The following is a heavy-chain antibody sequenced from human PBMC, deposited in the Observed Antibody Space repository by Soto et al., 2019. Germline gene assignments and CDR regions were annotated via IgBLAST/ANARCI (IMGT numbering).Heavy chain of an antibody. CDR1: GGFFSGYY. Sequence: PSEALSVTCAVYGGFFSGYYWSWIRQPPGKGLEWIGEINHSGSTNYNPSLKSRVTISVDTSKNQFSLKLSSVTAADTAVYYCARGRRPAKIGARPFYFDYWGQGTLVTVSS. D-gene: IGHD6-6*01. J-gene: IGHJ4*02. V-gene: IGHV4-34*01. CDR3: ARGRRPAKIGARPFYFDY. CDR2: INHSGST.